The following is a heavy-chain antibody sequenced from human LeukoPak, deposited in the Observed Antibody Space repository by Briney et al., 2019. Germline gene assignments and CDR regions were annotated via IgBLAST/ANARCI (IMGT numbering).Heavy chain of an antibody. J-gene: IGHJ4*02. D-gene: IGHD1-26*01. CDR1: GGSISSYY. CDR3: ARGGSGSYFASVSWYFDY. CDR2: IYYSGST. Sequence: PSETLSPACTVSGGSISSYYWSWIRQPPGKGLEWIGYIYYSGSTNYNPSLKSRVTISVDTSKNQFSLKLSSVTAADTAVYYCARGGSGSYFASVSWYFDYWGQGTLVTVSS. V-gene: IGHV4-59*01.